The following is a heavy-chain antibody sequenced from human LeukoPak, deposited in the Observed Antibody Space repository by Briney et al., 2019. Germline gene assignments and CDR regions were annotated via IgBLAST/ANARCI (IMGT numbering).Heavy chain of an antibody. CDR3: ARLRYYGSGSLDV. CDR2: IYTSGST. D-gene: IGHD3-10*01. Sequence: SETLSLTCTVSGGSISSYYWSWIRQPPGKGLEWIGYIYTSGSTNYNPSLKSRVTISVDTFKNQFSLKLSSVTAADTAVYYCARLRYYGSGSLDVWGKGTTVTVSS. CDR1: GGSISSYY. V-gene: IGHV4-4*09. J-gene: IGHJ6*04.